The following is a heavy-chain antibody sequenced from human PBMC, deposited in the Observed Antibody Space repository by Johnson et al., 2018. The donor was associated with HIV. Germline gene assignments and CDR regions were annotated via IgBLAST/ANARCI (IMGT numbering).Heavy chain of an antibody. J-gene: IGHJ3*02. CDR1: GFTFSSYA. CDR3: AKENGWKRGGGAFDI. V-gene: IGHV3-23*04. Sequence: VQLVESGGGLVQPGGSLRLSCAASGFTFSSYAMSWVRQAPGKGLEWVSAISGSGGSTYYADSVKGRFTISRDKAKNTLSLQMNSVRAGDTAVYYWAKENGWKRGGGAFDIWGQGTMVTVSS. D-gene: IGHD6-19*01. CDR2: ISGSGGST.